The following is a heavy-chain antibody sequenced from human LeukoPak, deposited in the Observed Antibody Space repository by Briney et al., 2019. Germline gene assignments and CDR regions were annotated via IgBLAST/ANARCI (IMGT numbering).Heavy chain of an antibody. V-gene: IGHV1-2*02. J-gene: IGHJ6*02. D-gene: IGHD3-22*01. CDR1: GYTFTGYY. CDR3: ARVRAYYYDSSGYLGSYYYGMDV. CDR2: INPNSGGT. Sequence: ASVKVSCKASGYTFTGYYMHWVRQAPGQGLEWMGWINPNSGGTNYAQKFQGRVTMTRDTSISTAYMELSRLRSDDTAVYYCARVRAYYYDSSGYLGSYYYGMDVWGQGTTVTVS.